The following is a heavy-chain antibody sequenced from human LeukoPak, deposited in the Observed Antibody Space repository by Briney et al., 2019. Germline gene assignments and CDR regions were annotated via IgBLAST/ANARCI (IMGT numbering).Heavy chain of an antibody. CDR1: GFTVSSNY. J-gene: IGHJ4*02. CDR3: ARAEDTGYCSGGSCYPQYYFDY. CDR2: IYSGGST. Sequence: GGSLRLSCAASGFTVSSNYMSWVRQAPGKGLEWVSVIYSGGSTYYADSVKGRFTISRDNSKNTLYLQMNSLRAEDTAVYYCARAEDTGYCSGGSCYPQYYFDYWGQGTLVTVSS. V-gene: IGHV3-66*02. D-gene: IGHD2-15*01.